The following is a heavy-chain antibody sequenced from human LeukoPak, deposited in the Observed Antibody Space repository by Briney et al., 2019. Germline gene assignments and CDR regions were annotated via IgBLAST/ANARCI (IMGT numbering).Heavy chain of an antibody. CDR1: GGSISSYY. CDR3: ARGGDYGGVY. D-gene: IGHD4-23*01. CDR2: IYYSGNT. J-gene: IGHJ4*02. V-gene: IGHV4-59*08. Sequence: SETLSLTCTVSGGSISSYYWNWIRQPPGRGLEWIGYIYYSGNTNYNPSLKSRVTISVDTSKNQFSLKLSSVTAADTAVYYCARGGDYGGVYWGQGTLVTVSS.